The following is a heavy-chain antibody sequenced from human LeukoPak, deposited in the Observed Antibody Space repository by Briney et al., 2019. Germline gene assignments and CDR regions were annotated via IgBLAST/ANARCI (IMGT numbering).Heavy chain of an antibody. CDR2: ISSNGDSI. CDR1: GFTFNEYY. CDR3: ARGIIAWTTFLDH. V-gene: IGHV3-11*04. J-gene: IGHJ4*02. D-gene: IGHD4-17*01. Sequence: AGSLRLSCTASGFTFNEYYMTWVRQAPGKGLEWISYISSNGDSIYYEDSVKGRFTISRDNAKNSVYLQMDSLRAEETAAYYCARGIIAWTTFLDHWGQGTVVTVSS.